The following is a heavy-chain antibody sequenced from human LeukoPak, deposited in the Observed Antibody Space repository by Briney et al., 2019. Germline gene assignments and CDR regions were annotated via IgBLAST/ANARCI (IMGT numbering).Heavy chain of an antibody. J-gene: IGHJ4*02. V-gene: IGHV2-5*02. D-gene: IGHD1-26*01. CDR3: AHRQMWVLGPTTFDY. Sequence: ESGPTLAKPTQTLTLTCTCSGFSLTTRGVGVAWFRQPPGKALEWLALIYWDDDKRYSPSLQSRLTITKDTFKNQVVLTMTNTDPEDTATYYCAHRQMWVLGPTTFDYWGQGTLVTVSS. CDR2: IYWDDDK. CDR1: GFSLTTRGVG.